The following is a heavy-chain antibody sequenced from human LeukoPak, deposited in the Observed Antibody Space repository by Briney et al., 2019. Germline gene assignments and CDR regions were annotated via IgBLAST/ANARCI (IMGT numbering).Heavy chain of an antibody. CDR2: IYYSGTT. Sequence: SETLSLTCAVYGGSFSGYYWGWIRQPPGKGLEWIGIIYYSGTTYYNPSLKSRVTISVDTSKNQFSLKLSSVTAADTAIYYCARAPLYHYDSSGYLFDYWGQGTLVTVSS. CDR1: GGSFSGYY. CDR3: ARAPLYHYDSSGYLFDY. J-gene: IGHJ4*02. V-gene: IGHV4-34*01. D-gene: IGHD3-22*01.